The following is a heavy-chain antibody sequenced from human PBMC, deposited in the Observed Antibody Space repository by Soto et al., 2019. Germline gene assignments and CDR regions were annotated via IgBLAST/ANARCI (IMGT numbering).Heavy chain of an antibody. CDR3: ARLLTIFGVVTKYYFDY. J-gene: IGHJ4*02. CDR1: GGSISSGGYY. D-gene: IGHD3-3*01. Sequence: LSLTCTVSGGSISSGGYYWSWIRQHPGKGLEWIGYIYYSGSTYYNPSLKSRVTISVDTSKNQFSLKLSSATAADTAVYYCARLLTIFGVVTKYYFDYWGQGTLVTVSS. V-gene: IGHV4-31*03. CDR2: IYYSGST.